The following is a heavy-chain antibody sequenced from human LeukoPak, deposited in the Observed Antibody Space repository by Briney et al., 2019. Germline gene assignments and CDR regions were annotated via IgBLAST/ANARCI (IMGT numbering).Heavy chain of an antibody. Sequence: PSETLSLTCTVSGGSISSGGYYWGWIRQPPGKGLEWIGSIYYSGSTYYNPSLKSRVTISVDTSKNQFSLKLSSVTAADTAVYYCARLISEYSYGYYYYYGMDVWGQGTTVTVSS. D-gene: IGHD5-18*01. CDR1: GGSISSGGYY. V-gene: IGHV4-39*07. J-gene: IGHJ6*02. CDR2: IYYSGST. CDR3: ARLISEYSYGYYYYYGMDV.